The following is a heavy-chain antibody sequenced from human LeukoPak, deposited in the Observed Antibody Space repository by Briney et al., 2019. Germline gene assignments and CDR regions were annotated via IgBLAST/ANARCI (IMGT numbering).Heavy chain of an antibody. CDR1: GGSFSGYY. D-gene: IGHD3-22*01. CDR3: ARREYYYDSSGLFV. J-gene: IGHJ6*04. CDR2: INHSGST. Sequence: PAETLSLTCAVYGGSFSGYYWSWIRQPPGKGLEWIGEINHSGSTNYNPSLKSRVTISVDTSKNQFSLKLSSVTAADTAVYYCARREYYYDSSGLFVWGKGTTVTVSS. V-gene: IGHV4-34*01.